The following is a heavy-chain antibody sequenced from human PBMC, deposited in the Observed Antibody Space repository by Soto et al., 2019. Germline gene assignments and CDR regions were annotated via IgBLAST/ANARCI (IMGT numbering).Heavy chain of an antibody. CDR1: GFTFSSYA. J-gene: IGHJ3*02. D-gene: IGHD2-15*01. V-gene: IGHV3-30-3*01. CDR3: VAATHDAFDI. Sequence: QVQLVESGGGVVQPGRSLRLSCAASGFTFSSYAMHWVRQAPGKGLEWVAVISYDGSNKYYADSVKGRFTISRDNSKNTLYLQMNSLRAEDTAVYSVVAATHDAFDIWGQGTMVTVSS. CDR2: ISYDGSNK.